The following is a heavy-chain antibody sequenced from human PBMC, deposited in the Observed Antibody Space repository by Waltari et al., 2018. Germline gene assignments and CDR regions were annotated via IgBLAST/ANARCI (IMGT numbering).Heavy chain of an antibody. D-gene: IGHD6-13*01. CDR2: INHSGRT. V-gene: IGHV4-34*01. J-gene: IGHJ6*02. Sequence: QVQLQQWGAGLLKPSETLSLTCAVYGGSFSGYYWSWIRQPPGKGLEWIGEINHSGRTNDKPSLKSRVTISVDTAKNHFSLKLSSVTAADTAVYYCARGGSSSWYYYYYYGMDVWGQGTTVTVSS. CDR1: GGSFSGYY. CDR3: ARGGSSSWYYYYYYGMDV.